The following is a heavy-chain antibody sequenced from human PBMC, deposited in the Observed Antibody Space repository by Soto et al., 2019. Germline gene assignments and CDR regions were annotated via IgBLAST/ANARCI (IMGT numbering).Heavy chain of an antibody. J-gene: IGHJ5*02. Sequence: EVQLLESGGGLVQPGGSLRLSCAASGFTFSSYAMSWVRQTPGKGLEWVSGISGGGGNTYYAASVTGRFTISRDNSRNTLYLQMNSLRAAATAIYYCAKDRGAGGRFSGIAVAGIPSWGQGTLVTVSS. V-gene: IGHV3-23*01. CDR3: AKDRGAGGRFSGIAVAGIPS. CDR1: GFTFSSYA. CDR2: ISGGGGNT. D-gene: IGHD6-19*01.